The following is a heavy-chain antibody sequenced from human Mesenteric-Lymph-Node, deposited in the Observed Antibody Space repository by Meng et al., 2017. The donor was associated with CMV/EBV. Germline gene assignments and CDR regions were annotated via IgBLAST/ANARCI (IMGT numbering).Heavy chain of an antibody. J-gene: IGHJ4*02. CDR3: ARLETPDY. V-gene: IGHV3-30*14. Sequence: GGSLRLSCAASGFTFSSYAMHWVRQAPGKGLEWVAVTSYDGVKTYYADSVKGRFTISRDNSRNTLYLQMNSLRAEDTAVYYCARLETPDYWGQGTLVTVSS. D-gene: IGHD3-3*01. CDR1: GFTFSSYA. CDR2: TSYDGVKT.